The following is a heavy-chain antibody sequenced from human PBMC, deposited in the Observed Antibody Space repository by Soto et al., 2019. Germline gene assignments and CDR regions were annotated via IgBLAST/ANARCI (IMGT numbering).Heavy chain of an antibody. CDR1: GYTLTELS. CDR2: INPEDGDT. V-gene: IGHV1-24*01. CDR3: ARGLGLGDC. Sequence: ASVKVSCKVSGYTLTELSMHWVRQAPGKGLEWIGGINPEDGDTIYAQKFQGRVTMTEDTSTATVYMDLSALTSDDTAMYYCARGLGLGDCWGQGTLVTVSS. J-gene: IGHJ4*02. D-gene: IGHD3-9*01.